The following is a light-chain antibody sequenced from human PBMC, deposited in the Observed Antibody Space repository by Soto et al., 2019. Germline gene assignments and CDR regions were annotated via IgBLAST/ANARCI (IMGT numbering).Light chain of an antibody. CDR2: KAS. CDR1: QTISNW. V-gene: IGKV1-5*03. J-gene: IGKJ1*01. CDR3: QHYNSYSEA. Sequence: DIQMTQSPSTLFGSLGDRVTITCRASQTISNWLAWYQQKPGNAPKLLIYKASTLKSGVPSRFSGSGSGTEFTLTISSLQPDDFATYYCQHYNSYSEAFGQGTKVDIK.